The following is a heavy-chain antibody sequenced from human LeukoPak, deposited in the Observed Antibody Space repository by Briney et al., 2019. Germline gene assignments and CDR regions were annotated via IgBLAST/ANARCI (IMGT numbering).Heavy chain of an antibody. CDR3: AKTVSGSYSYQGGDY. V-gene: IGHV3-48*02. CDR1: GFTFSSYS. J-gene: IGHJ4*02. D-gene: IGHD3-16*02. CDR2: ISSSSSTI. Sequence: PGGSLRLSCAASGFTFSSYSMNWVRQAPGKGLEWVSYISSSSSTIYYADSVKGRFTMSRDNSRNMLYLQMNSLRDEDTAKYYCAKTVSGSYSYQGGDYWGQGTLVTVSS.